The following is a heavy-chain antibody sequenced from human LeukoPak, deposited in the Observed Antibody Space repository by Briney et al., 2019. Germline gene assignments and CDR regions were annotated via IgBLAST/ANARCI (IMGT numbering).Heavy chain of an antibody. CDR2: ISASGTA. D-gene: IGHD3-10*01. V-gene: IGHV4-4*07. Sequence: SETLSLTCTVSGGSISDYYWTWIRQPAGKGLEWIGRISASGTANYNPSLTSRVTLSVDTSKKQFSLKLNSVTAADTAVYYCATSGGSVFEYWGQGTLVTVSS. CDR3: ATSGGSVFEY. J-gene: IGHJ4*02. CDR1: GGSISDYY.